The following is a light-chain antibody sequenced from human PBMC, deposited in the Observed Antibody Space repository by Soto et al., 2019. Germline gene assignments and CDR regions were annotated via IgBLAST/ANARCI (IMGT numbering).Light chain of an antibody. Sequence: DIQMTQSPSSLSASVGDRVTITCRASQGVRNDLGWYQQKPGKAPKRLIYAASSLQSGVPSRFSGSGSGTDFTLTISRLEPEDFAMYYCQQYGTSPLTFGGGTKVEVK. CDR3: QQYGTSPLT. V-gene: IGKV1-17*01. CDR1: QGVRND. J-gene: IGKJ4*01. CDR2: AAS.